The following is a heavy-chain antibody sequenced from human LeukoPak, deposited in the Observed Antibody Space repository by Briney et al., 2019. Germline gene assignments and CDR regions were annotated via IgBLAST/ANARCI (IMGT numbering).Heavy chain of an antibody. J-gene: IGHJ4*02. V-gene: IGHV4-59*08. D-gene: IGHD3-22*01. Sequence: SETLSLTCTVSGGSISGYYWSWIRQPPGKGMEWIAYIYFTGTTNYNPSLQSRVTISVDTSKNQFSLRLTSVTAADTAVYYCARFSDYYDSSGHHLDYWGQGTLVAVSS. CDR3: ARFSDYYDSSGHHLDY. CDR2: IYFTGTT. CDR1: GGSISGYY.